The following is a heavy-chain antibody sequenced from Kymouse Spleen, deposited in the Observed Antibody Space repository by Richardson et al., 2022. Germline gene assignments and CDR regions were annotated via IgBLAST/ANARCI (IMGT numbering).Heavy chain of an antibody. CDR1: GFTFSNAW. J-gene: IGHJ5*02. Sequence: EVQLVESGGGLVKPGGSLRLSCAASGFTFSNAWMSWVRQAPGKGLEWVGRIKSKTDGGTTDYAAPVKGRFTISRDDSKNTLYLQMNSLKTEDTAVYYCTTARYNWNYGWFDPWGQGTLVTVSS. CDR2: IKSKTDGGTT. CDR3: TTARYNWNYGWFDP. V-gene: IGHV3-15*01. D-gene: IGHD1-7*01.